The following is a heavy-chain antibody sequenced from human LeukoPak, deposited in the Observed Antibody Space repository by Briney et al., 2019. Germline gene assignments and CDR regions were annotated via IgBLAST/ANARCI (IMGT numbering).Heavy chain of an antibody. D-gene: IGHD2-2*02. CDR1: GFTFSSYW. CDR2: IKQDGSEK. V-gene: IGHV3-7*01. Sequence: GRSLRLSCAASGFTFSSYWMSWVRQAPGKGREWLANIKQDGSEKYYVDSVKGRFTISRDNAKNSLYLQMNSLRAEDTAVYYCARATLGYCSSTSCYTGYFDYWGQGTLVTVSS. CDR3: ARATLGYCSSTSCYTGYFDY. J-gene: IGHJ4*02.